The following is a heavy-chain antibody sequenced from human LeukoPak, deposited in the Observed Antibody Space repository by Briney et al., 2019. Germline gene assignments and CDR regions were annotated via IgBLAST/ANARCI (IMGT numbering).Heavy chain of an antibody. CDR3: ARYNWNSVPFDY. CDR1: GFTFSSYW. J-gene: IGHJ4*02. D-gene: IGHD1-7*01. Sequence: GGSLRLSCAASGFTFSSYWMHWVRQAPGKGLVWVSRINSDGSSTSYADFVKGRFTISRDNAKNTLFLQMNSLRAEDTAVYYCARYNWNSVPFDYWGQGTLVTVSS. V-gene: IGHV3-74*01. CDR2: INSDGSST.